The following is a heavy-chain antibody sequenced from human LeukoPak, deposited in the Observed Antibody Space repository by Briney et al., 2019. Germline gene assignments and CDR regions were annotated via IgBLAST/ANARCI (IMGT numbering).Heavy chain of an antibody. V-gene: IGHV3-66*03. D-gene: IGHD3/OR15-3a*01. CDR2: IRDSGEA. CDR3: ARDRAANQDWVEFDP. J-gene: IGHJ5*02. CDR1: GFRVSDYS. Sequence: GGSLRLSCAVSGFRVSDYSMSWVRQAPGKGLEWVGLIRDSGEAFYADFARGRFAISRDESENTLYLQMNSLRVEDTAVYFCARDRAANQDWVEFDPWGQGTPVIVSS.